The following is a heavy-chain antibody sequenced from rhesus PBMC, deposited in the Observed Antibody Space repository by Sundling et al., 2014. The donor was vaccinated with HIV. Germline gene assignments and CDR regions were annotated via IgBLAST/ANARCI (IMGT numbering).Heavy chain of an antibody. V-gene: IGHV3S42*01. J-gene: IGHJ4*01. D-gene: IGHD3-3*01. CDR3: AKDASLQYLDWLLPYYFDY. CDR1: GFTFSSYG. Sequence: EVQLVETGGGLVQPGGSLKLSCAASGFTFSSYGMSWVRQAPGKGLEWVSAINSGGGSTYYADSVKGRFTISRDNSKNTLSLQMNSLRAEDTAVYYCAKDASLQYLDWLLPYYFDYWGQGVLVTVSS. CDR2: INSGGGST.